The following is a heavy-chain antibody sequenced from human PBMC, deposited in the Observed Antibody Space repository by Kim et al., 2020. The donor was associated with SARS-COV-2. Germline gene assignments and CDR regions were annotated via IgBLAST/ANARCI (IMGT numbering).Heavy chain of an antibody. D-gene: IGHD3-3*01. Sequence: GGSLRLSCAASGFTFDDYAMHWVRQAPGKGLEWVSGISWNSGSIGYADSVKGRFTISRDNAKNSLYLQMNSLRAEDTALYYCAKGARFLEWLLTLYDAFDIWGQGTMVTVSS. V-gene: IGHV3-9*01. J-gene: IGHJ3*02. CDR2: ISWNSGSI. CDR3: AKGARFLEWLLTLYDAFDI. CDR1: GFTFDDYA.